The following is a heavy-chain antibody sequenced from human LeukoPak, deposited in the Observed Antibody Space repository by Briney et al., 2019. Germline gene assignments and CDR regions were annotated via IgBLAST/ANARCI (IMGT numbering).Heavy chain of an antibody. V-gene: IGHV3-33*01. Sequence: PGRSLRLSCAASGFXFSSYGIHWVRQAPGKGLEWVAVIWYDGSNKYYADSVKGRFTISRDNSKNTLYLQMNSLRAEDTAVYYCARDLGSAMDYYGMDVWGQGTTVTVSS. CDR2: IWYDGSNK. J-gene: IGHJ6*02. CDR3: ARDLGSAMDYYGMDV. CDR1: GFXFSSYG. D-gene: IGHD5-18*01.